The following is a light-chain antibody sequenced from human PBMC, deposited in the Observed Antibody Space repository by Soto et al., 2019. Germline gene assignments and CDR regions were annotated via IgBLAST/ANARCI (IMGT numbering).Light chain of an antibody. CDR3: QQYYSTPLT. V-gene: IGKV4-1*01. CDR2: WAS. J-gene: IGKJ4*01. Sequence: DIVMTQSPDSLAVSLGERATINCKSSQSVLYSSNNKNDLAWYQQKPGQPPKLLIYWASTRESGVPDRFSGSGSGTDFTLTISSLQAEDVAVYYCQQYYSTPLTFVGGTKVEIK. CDR1: QSVLYSSNNKND.